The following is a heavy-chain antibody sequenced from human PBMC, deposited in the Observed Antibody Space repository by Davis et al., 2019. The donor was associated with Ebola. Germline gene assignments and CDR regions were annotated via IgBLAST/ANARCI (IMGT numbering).Heavy chain of an antibody. V-gene: IGHV3-30*03. D-gene: IGHD3-3*01. CDR1: GFTFTTYS. CDR2: ISYDGSNK. Sequence: GESLKISCVASGFTFTTYSMSWVRQAPGKGLEWVAVISYDGSNKYYADSVKGRFTISRDNSKNTLYLQMDILRAEDTAVYYCARDIYPGDYYYYHYGLDVWGQGTTVTVSS. J-gene: IGHJ6*02. CDR3: ARDIYPGDYYYYHYGLDV.